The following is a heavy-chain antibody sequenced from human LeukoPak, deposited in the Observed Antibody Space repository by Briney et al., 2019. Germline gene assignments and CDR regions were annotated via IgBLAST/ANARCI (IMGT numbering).Heavy chain of an antibody. CDR2: IYYSGST. V-gene: IGHV4-39*07. J-gene: IGHJ4*02. CDR3: ARGLSRLRNFDWSDY. CDR1: GGSISSSSYY. D-gene: IGHD3-9*01. Sequence: PSETLSLTCTVSGGSISSSSYYWGWIRQPPGKGLEWIGSIYYSGSTYYNPSLMSRVTVSVDTSKNQFSLKLSSVTAADTAVYYCARGLSRLRNFDWSDYWGQGSPVTVSS.